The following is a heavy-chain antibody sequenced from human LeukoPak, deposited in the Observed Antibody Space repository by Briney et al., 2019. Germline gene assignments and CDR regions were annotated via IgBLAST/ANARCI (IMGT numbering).Heavy chain of an antibody. D-gene: IGHD1-26*01. V-gene: IGHV3-23*01. CDR2: ISGSGGST. Sequence: GGSLRLSCAASGFTFRSYAMIWVRQAPGKGLEWVSGISGSGGSTYYADSVKGRFTMSRDNSKNMMYLQMNSLTAEDTAVYYCARDPYSGGYGDYYYYYMDLWGQGTTVTISS. J-gene: IGHJ6*03. CDR3: ARDPYSGGYGDYYYYYMDL. CDR1: GFTFRSYA.